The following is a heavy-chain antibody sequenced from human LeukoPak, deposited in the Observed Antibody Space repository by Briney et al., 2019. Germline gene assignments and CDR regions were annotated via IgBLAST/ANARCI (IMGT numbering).Heavy chain of an antibody. CDR3: ARMGNYYDSSGYFDY. D-gene: IGHD3-22*01. CDR2: INGGNGKT. V-gene: IGHV1-3*01. CDR1: GYIFTSFA. J-gene: IGHJ4*02. Sequence: GASVKVSCKASGYIFTSFAIHWVRQAPGQRLEWMGWINGGNGKTQYSQKFQGRVTMTRDTSTSTVYMELSSLRSEDTAVYYCARMGNYYDSSGYFDYWGQGTLVTVSS.